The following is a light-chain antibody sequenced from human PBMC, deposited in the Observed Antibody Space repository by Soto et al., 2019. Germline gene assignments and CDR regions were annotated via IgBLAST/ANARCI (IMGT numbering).Light chain of an antibody. V-gene: IGKV3-15*01. Sequence: EIVMTQSPATLSVSPGEGATLSCGASQSVRSNLAWYQQKPGQAPRLLIFGSFTRAPGVPSGFSGSGSGTEFTLTISSLQSEDFALYYCQQYDIWPWTFGQGTKVDIK. CDR2: GSF. CDR3: QQYDIWPWT. J-gene: IGKJ1*01. CDR1: QSVRSN.